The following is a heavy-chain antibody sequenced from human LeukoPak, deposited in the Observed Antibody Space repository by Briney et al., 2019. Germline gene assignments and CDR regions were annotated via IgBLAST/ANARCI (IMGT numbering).Heavy chain of an antibody. D-gene: IGHD2-2*02. Sequence: VASVKVSCKASGGTFSSYAISWVRQDPGQGLEWMGGIIPIFGTANYAQKFQGRVTITADESTSTAYMELSSLRSEDTAVYYCARGLADPDCSSTSCYISVYYYYYGMDVWGQGTTVTVSS. CDR2: IIPIFGTA. V-gene: IGHV1-69*13. CDR3: ARGLADPDCSSTSCYISVYYYYYGMDV. J-gene: IGHJ6*02. CDR1: GGTFSSYA.